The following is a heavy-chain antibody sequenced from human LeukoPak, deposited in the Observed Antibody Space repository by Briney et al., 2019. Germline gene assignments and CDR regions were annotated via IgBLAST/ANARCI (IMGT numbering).Heavy chain of an antibody. CDR3: ARDAERIRATDGFDI. V-gene: IGHV3-53*01. CDR1: GLTVSSNY. J-gene: IGHJ3*02. CDR2: LYSNGDT. D-gene: IGHD3-10*01. Sequence: GGSLRLSCAASGLTVSSNYMTWVRQAPGKGLEWVSVLYSNGDTYYADSVKGRFTISRDNSKNTLYLQLNTLRAEDTAVYYCARDAERIRATDGFDIWGQGTMVTVSS.